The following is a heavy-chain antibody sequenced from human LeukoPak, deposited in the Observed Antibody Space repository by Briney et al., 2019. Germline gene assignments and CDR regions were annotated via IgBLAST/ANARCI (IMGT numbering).Heavy chain of an antibody. CDR1: GFTPSNYA. CDR2: ITGSGGNT. Sequence: GGSLRLSCAASGFTPSNYAMSWVRQAPGKGLEWVSAITGSGGNTYYADSVKGRFTIPRDNPKNTVFLQMNGLRAEDTAVYYCAKWGDYDVLTGYYVSDYWGQGTLVTVSS. CDR3: AKWGDYDVLTGYYVSDY. D-gene: IGHD3-9*01. J-gene: IGHJ4*02. V-gene: IGHV3-23*01.